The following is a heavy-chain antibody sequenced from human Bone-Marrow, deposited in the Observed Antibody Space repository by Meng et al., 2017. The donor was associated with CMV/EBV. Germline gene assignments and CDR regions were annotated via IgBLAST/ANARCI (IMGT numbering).Heavy chain of an antibody. CDR1: GFTFADYT. CDR2: ISWDGGTT. J-gene: IGHJ5*02. D-gene: IGHD2-2*01. V-gene: IGHV3-43*01. Sequence: GESLKISCAASGFTFADYTMHWIRQAPGKGLEWVSLISWDGGTTYYADSVKGRFTISRDNSKNTLYLQMNSLRAEDTAVYYCARDPDRDIVVVPAAMGWFDPWGQGTLVTVSS. CDR3: ARDPDRDIVVVPAAMGWFDP.